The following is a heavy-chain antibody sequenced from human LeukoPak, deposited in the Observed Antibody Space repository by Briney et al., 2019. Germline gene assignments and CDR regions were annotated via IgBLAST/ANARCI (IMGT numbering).Heavy chain of an antibody. V-gene: IGHV1-3*01. D-gene: IGHD5-18*01. CDR3: ARGIQLWLIGDIHNWFDP. Sequence: ASVKVSCKASGYTFTSYAMHWVRQAPGQRLEWMGWINAGNGNTKYSQKFQGRVTITRDTSASTAYMELSSLRSEDTAVYYCARGIQLWLIGDIHNWFDPWGQGTLVTVSS. J-gene: IGHJ5*02. CDR2: INAGNGNT. CDR1: GYTFTSYA.